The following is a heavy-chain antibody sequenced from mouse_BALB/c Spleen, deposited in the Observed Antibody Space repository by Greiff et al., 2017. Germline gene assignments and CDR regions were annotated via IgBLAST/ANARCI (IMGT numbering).Heavy chain of an antibody. CDR2: IDPANGNT. CDR1: GFNIKDTY. J-gene: IGHJ4*01. Sequence: EVQRVESGAELVKPGASVKLSCTASGFNIKDTYMHWVKQRPEQGLEWIGRIDPANGNTKYDPKFQGKATITADTSSNTAYLQLSSLTSEDTAVYYCARWNPYYAMDYWGQGTSVTVSS. CDR3: ARWNPYYAMDY. V-gene: IGHV14-3*02.